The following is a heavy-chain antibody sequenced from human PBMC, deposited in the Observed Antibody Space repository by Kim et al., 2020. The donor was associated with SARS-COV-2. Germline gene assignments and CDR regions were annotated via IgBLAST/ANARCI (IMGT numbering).Heavy chain of an antibody. D-gene: IGHD5-18*01. Sequence: VKGRFTISRDNSKNTLYLQMNSRRAEDTAVYYCAKDCIASLEMATAELEYWGQGTLVTVSS. CDR3: AKDCIASLEMATAELEY. V-gene: IGHV3-33*06. J-gene: IGHJ4*02.